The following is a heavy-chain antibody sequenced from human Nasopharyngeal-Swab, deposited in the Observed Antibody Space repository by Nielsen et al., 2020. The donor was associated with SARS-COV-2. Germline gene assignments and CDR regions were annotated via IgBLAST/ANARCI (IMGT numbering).Heavy chain of an antibody. CDR1: GFTVSSNY. CDR2: IYSGGST. V-gene: IGHV3-66*01. Sequence: GESLKISCAASGFTVSSNYMSWVRQAPGKGLGWVSVIYSGGSTYYADSVKGRFTISRDNSKNTLYLQMNSLRAEDTAVYYSGTTPAGTYYYYMDVWGKGTTVTVSS. D-gene: IGHD2/OR15-2a*01. CDR3: GTTPAGTYYYYMDV. J-gene: IGHJ6*03.